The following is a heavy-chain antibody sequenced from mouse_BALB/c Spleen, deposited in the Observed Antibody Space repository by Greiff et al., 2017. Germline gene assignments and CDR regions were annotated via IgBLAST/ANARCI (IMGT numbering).Heavy chain of an antibody. Sequence: EVMLVESGGGLVKPGGSLKLSCAASGFTFSSYAMSWVRQTPEKRLEWVASISSGGSTYYPDSVKGRFTISRDNARNILYLQMSSLRSEDTAMYYCARGDYDGHYAMDYWGQGTSVTVSS. CDR2: ISSGGST. J-gene: IGHJ4*01. V-gene: IGHV5-6-5*01. D-gene: IGHD2-4*01. CDR3: ARGDYDGHYAMDY. CDR1: GFTFSSYA.